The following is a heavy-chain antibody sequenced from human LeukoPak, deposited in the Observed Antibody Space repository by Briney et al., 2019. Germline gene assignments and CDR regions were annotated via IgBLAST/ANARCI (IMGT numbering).Heavy chain of an antibody. D-gene: IGHD4-23*01. V-gene: IGHV5-51*01. J-gene: IGHJ4*02. CDR3: ARHTNDYGGYGDY. CDR2: IYPGDSDT. Sequence: GESLKFSCKASGDRSTGYWIGGVRQMPGKGLEWMGIIYPGDSDTRYSPSFQGQVTISADKSISAAYLQWSRLKASDTAMYYCARHTNDYGGYGDYWGQGTLVTVSS. CDR1: GDRSTGYW.